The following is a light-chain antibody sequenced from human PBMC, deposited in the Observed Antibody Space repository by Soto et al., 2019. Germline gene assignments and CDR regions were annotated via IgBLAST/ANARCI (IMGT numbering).Light chain of an antibody. CDR3: QLYNDWTPIT. J-gene: IGKJ3*01. CDR2: GAS. CDR1: QSVSSD. V-gene: IGKV3-15*01. Sequence: EVVMTQSPATLSLSPGERATLSCRASQSVSSDLAWYQQKPGQAPRLLIYGASTRATDIPARFIGGGSVTELTLTLSNLQSDYFGIYYCQLYNDWTPITFGPGTKVDIK.